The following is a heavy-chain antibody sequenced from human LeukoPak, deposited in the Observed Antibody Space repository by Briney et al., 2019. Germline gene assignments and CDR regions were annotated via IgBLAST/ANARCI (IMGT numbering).Heavy chain of an antibody. J-gene: IGHJ4*02. CDR3: ATGPMTTGDY. D-gene: IGHD4-17*01. CDR1: GYTFTSYD. V-gene: IGHV1-24*01. Sequence: ASVKVSCKASGYTFTSYDIHWVRQAPGKGLEWMGGFDPEDGETIYAQKFQGRVTMTEDTSTDTAYMELSSLRSEDTAVYYCATGPMTTGDYWGQGTLVTVSS. CDR2: FDPEDGET.